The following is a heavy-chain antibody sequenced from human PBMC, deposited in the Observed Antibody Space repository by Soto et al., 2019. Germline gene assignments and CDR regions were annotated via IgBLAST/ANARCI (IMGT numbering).Heavy chain of an antibody. J-gene: IGHJ3*02. Sequence: PSETLSLTCTVSGGSISSYYWIWIRQPPGKGLEWIGYIYYSGSTNYNPSLKSRVTISVDTSKNQFSLKLSSVTAADTAVYYCARVKSITIFGVALDAFDIWGQGTMVTVSS. V-gene: IGHV4-59*01. CDR1: GGSISSYY. D-gene: IGHD3-3*01. CDR2: IYYSGST. CDR3: ARVKSITIFGVALDAFDI.